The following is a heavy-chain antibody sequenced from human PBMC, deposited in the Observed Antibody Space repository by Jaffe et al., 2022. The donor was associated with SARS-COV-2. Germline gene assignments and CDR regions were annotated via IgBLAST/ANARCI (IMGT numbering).Heavy chain of an antibody. CDR1: GGSISSSSYY. CDR3: ARQMYSSGWFPTIVNWFDP. Sequence: QLQLQESGPGLVKPSETLSLTCTVSGGSISSSSYYWGWIRQPPGKGLEWIGSIYYSGSTYYNPSLKSRVTISVDTSKNQFSLKLSSVTAADTAVYYCARQMYSSGWFPTIVNWFDPWGQGTLVTVSS. J-gene: IGHJ5*02. D-gene: IGHD6-19*01. CDR2: IYYSGST. V-gene: IGHV4-39*01.